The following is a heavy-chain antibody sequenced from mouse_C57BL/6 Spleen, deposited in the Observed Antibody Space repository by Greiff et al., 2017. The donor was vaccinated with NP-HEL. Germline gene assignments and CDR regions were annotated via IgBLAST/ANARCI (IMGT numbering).Heavy chain of an antibody. J-gene: IGHJ4*01. CDR1: GYAFSSYW. CDR2: IYPGDGDT. D-gene: IGHD1-1*01. V-gene: IGHV1-80*01. CDR3: AREGDYGSSPWAMDY. Sequence: VQLQQSGVELVKPGASVKISCKASGYAFSSYWMNWVKQRPGKGLEWIGQIYPGDGDTNYNGKFKGKATLTADKSSSTAYMQLSSLTSEDSAVYFCAREGDYGSSPWAMDYWGQGTSVTVSS.